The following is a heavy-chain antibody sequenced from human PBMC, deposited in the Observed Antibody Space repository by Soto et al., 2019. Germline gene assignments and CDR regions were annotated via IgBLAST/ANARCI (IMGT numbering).Heavy chain of an antibody. D-gene: IGHD1-26*01. J-gene: IGHJ4*02. Sequence: GASVKVSCKTSGFTFTSYPFSWVRQAPGQGLEWLAWVHPYEGTTKVAHQFRDRITLTTDASAATVFMELTRLTSDDTAVYFCAREYYSSTTWIDYWCQGTLVTVSS. CDR1: GFTFTSYP. CDR3: AREYYSSTTWIDY. V-gene: IGHV1-18*04. CDR2: VHPYEGTT.